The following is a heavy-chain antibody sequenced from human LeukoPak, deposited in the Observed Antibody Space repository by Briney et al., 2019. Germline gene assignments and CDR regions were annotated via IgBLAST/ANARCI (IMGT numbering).Heavy chain of an antibody. CDR2: IKSKTDGGTT. V-gene: IGHV3-15*01. Sequence: GGSLRLSCAASGFVFTNAWMSWVRQAPGKGLEWVGRIKSKTDGGTTDYAAPVKGRFTISRDDSKNTLYLQMNSLKTEDTAVYYCTTSDSSSSPGASFDYWGQGTLVTVSS. CDR3: TTSDSSSSPGASFDY. J-gene: IGHJ4*02. CDR1: GFVFTNAW. D-gene: IGHD6-6*01.